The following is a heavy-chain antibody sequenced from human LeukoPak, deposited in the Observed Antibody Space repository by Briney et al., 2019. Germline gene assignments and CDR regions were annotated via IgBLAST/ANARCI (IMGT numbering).Heavy chain of an antibody. CDR3: ARNFITIFGVVGAFDF. D-gene: IGHD3-3*01. CDR2: IIPIFGTA. Sequence: SVKVSCKASGGTFSSYAISWVRQAPGQGLEWMGGIIPIFGTANYAQKFQGRVTITTDESTSTAYMELSSLRSEDTAVYYCARNFITIFGVVGAFDFWGQGTMVTVSS. V-gene: IGHV1-69*05. CDR1: GGTFSSYA. J-gene: IGHJ3*01.